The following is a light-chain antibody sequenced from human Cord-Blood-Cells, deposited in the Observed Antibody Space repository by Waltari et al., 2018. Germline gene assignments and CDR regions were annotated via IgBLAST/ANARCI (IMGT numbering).Light chain of an antibody. J-gene: IGKJ1*01. Sequence: DIQMTQSPSTLSAPVGDRVTITCRASQSISSWLAWYQQKPGKAPKLLIYKASSLESGVPSSFSGSGSGTEFTLTISSLQPDDFATYYCQQYKRYSWTFGQGTKVEIK. V-gene: IGKV1-5*03. CDR2: KAS. CDR1: QSISSW. CDR3: QQYKRYSWT.